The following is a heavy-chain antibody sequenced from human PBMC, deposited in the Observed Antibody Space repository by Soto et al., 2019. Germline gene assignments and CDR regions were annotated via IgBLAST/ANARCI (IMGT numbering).Heavy chain of an antibody. D-gene: IGHD3-3*01. CDR2: ISYDGSNK. Sequence: QVQLVESVGGVVQPGRSLRLSCAASGFTFSSYGMHWVRQAPGKGLEWVAVISYDGSNKNYADSVKGRFTISRDNSKNTQYLQMNSLRAEDTAVYYCAKEVWSGPMDVWGQGTTVTVSS. J-gene: IGHJ6*02. V-gene: IGHV3-30*18. CDR1: GFTFSSYG. CDR3: AKEVWSGPMDV.